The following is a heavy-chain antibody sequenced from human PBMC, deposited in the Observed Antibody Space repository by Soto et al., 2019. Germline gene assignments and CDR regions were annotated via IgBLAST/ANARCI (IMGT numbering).Heavy chain of an antibody. CDR1: GFTLRSYA. Sequence: EVHLLESGGGLVQPGGSRRLSGEASGFTLRSYALTWVGQVPGGGLEGVSGITGGGGRKYYAHSVKGRFTISRDNSKSTLYLQMNSLRAEDTAVYYCAKDTRYGDYVRWFDSWGQGTLVTVSS. CDR2: ITGGGGRK. D-gene: IGHD4-17*01. V-gene: IGHV3-23*01. J-gene: IGHJ5*01. CDR3: AKDTRYGDYVRWFDS.